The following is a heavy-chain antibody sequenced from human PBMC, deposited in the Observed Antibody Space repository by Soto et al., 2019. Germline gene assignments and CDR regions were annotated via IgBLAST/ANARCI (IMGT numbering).Heavy chain of an antibody. Sequence: EVQLVESGGGLVQPGRSLRLSCAASGFTFDDYAMHWVRQVPGKGLEWVSGITWNSGSLGYADSVKGRFTISRDNAKNSLVLQMNSLRPEDTALYYCAREEGSRSGWYFVDYWGPGTLVTVSS. CDR1: GFTFDDYA. CDR2: ITWNSGSL. D-gene: IGHD6-19*01. J-gene: IGHJ4*02. V-gene: IGHV3-9*01. CDR3: AREEGSRSGWYFVDY.